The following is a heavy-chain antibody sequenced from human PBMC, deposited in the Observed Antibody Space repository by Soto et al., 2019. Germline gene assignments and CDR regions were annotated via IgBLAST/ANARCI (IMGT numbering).Heavy chain of an antibody. V-gene: IGHV3-23*01. CDR2: IIGSGNII. D-gene: IGHD6-13*01. J-gene: IGHJ4*02. CDR1: GFTFNNYA. CDR3: ARAISSSWSYFDY. Sequence: EVPLLESGGGLVQPGGSLRLSCAASGFTFNNYAMSWVRQAPGRGLEWVSAIIGSGNIIHYADSVKGRFTISRDNSKNTLYLQRSSLRAEDTAVYYCARAISSSWSYFDYWGQGTLVTVSS.